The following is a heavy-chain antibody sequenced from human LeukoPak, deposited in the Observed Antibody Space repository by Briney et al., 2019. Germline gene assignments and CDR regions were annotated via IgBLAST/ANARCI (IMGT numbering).Heavy chain of an antibody. CDR2: IYYSGST. CDR3: ARRIYDFWSGYQYYFDY. CDR1: GGSISSSSYY. V-gene: IGHV4-39*01. J-gene: IGHJ4*02. D-gene: IGHD3-3*01. Sequence: PSETLSLXCTVSGGSISSSSYYWGWSRQPPGKGPEWIGSIYYSGSTYYNPSLKSRVTISVDTSKNQFSLKLSSVTAADTAVYYCARRIYDFWSGYQYYFDYWGQGTLVTVSS.